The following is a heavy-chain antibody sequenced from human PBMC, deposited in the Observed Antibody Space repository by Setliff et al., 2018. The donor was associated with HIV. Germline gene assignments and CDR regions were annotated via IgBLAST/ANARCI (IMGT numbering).Heavy chain of an antibody. CDR3: ARDRGLLWFGESVRYYYYYGMDV. CDR2: IYYNGRT. J-gene: IGHJ6*02. CDR1: GGSISSGGYY. D-gene: IGHD3-10*01. V-gene: IGHV4-31*02. Sequence: SETLSLTCTVSGGSISSGGYYWNWIRQYPVKGLEWIGHIYYNGRTHFNPALGTRLNMSVDTSENQFSLHLNSVTAADTAVYYCARDRGLLWFGESVRYYYYYGMDVWGQGTTVTVSS.